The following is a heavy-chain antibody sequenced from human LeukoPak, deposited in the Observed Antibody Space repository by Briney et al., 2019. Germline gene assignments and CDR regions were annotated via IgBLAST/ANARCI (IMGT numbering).Heavy chain of an antibody. Sequence: ASVKVSCKASGYTFINYYLHWVRQAPGQGLEWMGIINPSSGGTSYAQKFQGRVTLTRATSTSTVYMELSSLRPEDTAVYYCARDPSYCGGDCYAFDIWGQGTMVAVSS. CDR2: INPSSGGT. V-gene: IGHV1-46*01. CDR3: ARDPSYCGGDCYAFDI. J-gene: IGHJ3*02. CDR1: GYTFINYY. D-gene: IGHD2-21*02.